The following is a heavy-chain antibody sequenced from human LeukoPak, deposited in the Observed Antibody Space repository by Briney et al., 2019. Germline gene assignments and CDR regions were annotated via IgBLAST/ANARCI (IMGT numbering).Heavy chain of an antibody. CDR2: IWYDGSNQ. V-gene: IGHV3-33*01. CDR1: GFTFSNHG. CDR3: ARGNYGDYPGAFDI. D-gene: IGHD4-17*01. Sequence: GRSLRLSCAASGFTFSNHGMHWVRQAPGKGLEWVAVIWYDGSNQYYADSVKGRFTISRDNSKNTLYLQMNSLRAEDTAVYYCARGNYGDYPGAFDIWGQGTMVTVSS. J-gene: IGHJ3*02.